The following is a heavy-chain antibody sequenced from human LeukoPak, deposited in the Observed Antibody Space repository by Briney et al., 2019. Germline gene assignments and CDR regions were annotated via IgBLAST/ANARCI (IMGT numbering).Heavy chain of an antibody. CDR2: IKQDGSKK. J-gene: IGHJ4*02. Sequence: GGSLRLSCVASGFPFSSYWMTWVRQAPGKGLEWVANIKQDGSKKSYVGSVKGRFTISRDNAKNSLYLQMNSLRAEDTAIYYCAKDLGSITMIVVVMAFDYWGQGTLVTVSS. V-gene: IGHV3-7*01. D-gene: IGHD3-22*01. CDR1: GFPFSSYW. CDR3: AKDLGSITMIVVVMAFDY.